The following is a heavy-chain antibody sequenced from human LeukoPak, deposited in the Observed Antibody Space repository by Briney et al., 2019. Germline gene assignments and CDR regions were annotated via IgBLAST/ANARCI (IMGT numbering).Heavy chain of an antibody. J-gene: IGHJ4*02. CDR3: AGGGSSGYPQDY. V-gene: IGHV1-69*02. CDR2: IIPILGIA. D-gene: IGHD3-22*01. Sequence: SVKVSCKASGGTFSSYTISWVRQSPGQGLEWMGRIIPILGIANYAQKFQGRVTITADKSTSTAYMELSSLRSEDTAVYYCAGGGSSGYPQDYWGQGTLVTVSS. CDR1: GGTFSSYT.